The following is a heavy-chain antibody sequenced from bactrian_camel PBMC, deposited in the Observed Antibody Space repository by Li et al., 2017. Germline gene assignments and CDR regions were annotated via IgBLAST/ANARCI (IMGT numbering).Heavy chain of an antibody. CDR2: IYLGRGPS. J-gene: IGHJ4*01. D-gene: IGHD2*01. Sequence: VQLVESGGGSVEAGGSLRLSCLASGLSQSSNCMGWFRQAPGKEREGVAAIYLGRGPSTYSPSVKGRFTISVDNAKRTSYLQMNNLKPEDSGMYYCAADPRGGYCYPTATFFKVWGQGTQVTVS. V-gene: IGHV3S40*01. CDR1: GLSQSSNC. CDR3: AADPRGGYCYPTATFFKV.